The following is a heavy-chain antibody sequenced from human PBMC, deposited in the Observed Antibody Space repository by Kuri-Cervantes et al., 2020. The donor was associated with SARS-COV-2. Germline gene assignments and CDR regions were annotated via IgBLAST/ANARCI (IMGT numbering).Heavy chain of an antibody. D-gene: IGHD2-8*01. V-gene: IGHV3-30-3*01. J-gene: IGHJ4*02. Sequence: LSLTCAASGFTFSSYAMHWVRQAPGKGLEWVAVISYDGSNKYYADSVKGRFTISRDNSKNTLYLQMNSLRAEDTAVYYCARVMMYGGFLRRPLAYWGQGTLVTVSS. CDR3: ARVMMYGGFLRRPLAY. CDR2: ISYDGSNK. CDR1: GFTFSSYA.